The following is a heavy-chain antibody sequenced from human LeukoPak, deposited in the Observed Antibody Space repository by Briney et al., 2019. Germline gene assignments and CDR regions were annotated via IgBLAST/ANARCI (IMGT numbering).Heavy chain of an antibody. V-gene: IGHV3-21*01. CDR3: ARDQPYYYDSSGSAFDI. J-gene: IGHJ3*02. Sequence: GGSLRLSCAASGFTFSSYSMNWVRQAPGKGLEWVSSISSSSSYIYYADSVKGRFTISRDNAKNSLYLQMNSLRAEDTAVYYCARDQPYYYDSSGSAFDIWGQGTMVTVSS. CDR2: ISSSSSYI. D-gene: IGHD3-22*01. CDR1: GFTFSSYS.